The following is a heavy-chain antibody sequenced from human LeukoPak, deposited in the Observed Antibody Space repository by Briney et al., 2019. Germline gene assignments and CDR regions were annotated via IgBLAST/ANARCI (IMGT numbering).Heavy chain of an antibody. D-gene: IGHD3-22*01. Sequence: GGSLRLSCAASGFTFDDYGMSWVRQAPGKGLEWVSGINWNGGSTGYADSVKGRFTISRDNAKNSLYLQMNSLRAEDTALYYCARERYYYDSSGGARFDYWGQGTLVTVSS. CDR3: ARERYYYDSSGGARFDY. CDR2: INWNGGST. J-gene: IGHJ4*02. CDR1: GFTFDDYG. V-gene: IGHV3-20*04.